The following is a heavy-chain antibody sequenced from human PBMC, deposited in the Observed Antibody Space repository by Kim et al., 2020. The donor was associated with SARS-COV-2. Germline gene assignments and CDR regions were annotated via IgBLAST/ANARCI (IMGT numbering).Heavy chain of an antibody. D-gene: IGHD1-7*01. V-gene: IGHV4-39*01. CDR2: IYYRGST. Sequence: SETLSLTCTVSGGSFISYSYYWGWIRQPTGKGLEWIGSIYYRGSTYYNPSLQSRVTISLNTPNNQFSLKLSSVTAADTAVYYCGKILQLELEAFDIWSQGTTVTVSS. CDR3: GKILQLELEAFDI. J-gene: IGHJ3*02. CDR1: GGSFISYSYY.